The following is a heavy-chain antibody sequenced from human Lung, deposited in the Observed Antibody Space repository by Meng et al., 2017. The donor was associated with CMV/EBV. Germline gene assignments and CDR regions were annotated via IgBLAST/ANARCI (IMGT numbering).Heavy chain of an antibody. V-gene: IGHV4-4*07. D-gene: IGHD6-19*01. CDR1: GGSISSYY. Sequence: QVQRQESGPGLVKPSETLSLPCTVSGGSISSYYWSWICQSAGKGLEWIGRIYTSGTTIYNPSLKSRLTLSLDTSKNQFSLKLNSVTAADTAVYYCARAEADTGNFDYWGQGTLVTVSS. CDR3: ARAEADTGNFDY. J-gene: IGHJ4*02. CDR2: IYTSGTT.